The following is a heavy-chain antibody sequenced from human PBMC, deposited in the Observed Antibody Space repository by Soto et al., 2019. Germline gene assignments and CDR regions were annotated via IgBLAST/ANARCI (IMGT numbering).Heavy chain of an antibody. CDR3: ARDEGVDAKYYYDSSGYYFDY. CDR1: GFTFSSYW. J-gene: IGHJ4*02. Sequence: GGSLRLSCAASGFTFSSYWMHWVRQAPGKGLVWVSRINSDGSSTSYADSVKGRFTISRDNAKNTLYLQMNSLRAEDTAVYYCARDEGVDAKYYYDSSGYYFDYWGQGTLVTVSS. V-gene: IGHV3-74*01. D-gene: IGHD3-22*01. CDR2: INSDGSST.